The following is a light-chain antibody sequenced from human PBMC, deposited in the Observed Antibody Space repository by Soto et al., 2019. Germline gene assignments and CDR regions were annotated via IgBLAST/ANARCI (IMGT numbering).Light chain of an antibody. CDR3: QKSNSAPPT. V-gene: IGKV1-27*01. CDR1: QGIGIY. CDR2: AAS. Sequence: DIQMTQSPSSLSASFGDRVTMTCRASQGIGIYLAWFQQRPANTPKLLIYAASTLQSGVPSRFSGSGSGTDFTLTISSLQPEDVATYHCQKSNSAPPTLGGGTRVELK. J-gene: IGKJ4*01.